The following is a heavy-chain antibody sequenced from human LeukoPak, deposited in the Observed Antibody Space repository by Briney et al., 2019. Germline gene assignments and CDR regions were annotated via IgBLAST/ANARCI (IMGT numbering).Heavy chain of an antibody. D-gene: IGHD3-22*01. CDR2: ISGSGGST. CDR1: GFTFSSYA. V-gene: IGHV3-23*01. J-gene: IGHJ1*01. Sequence: LTGASLRLSCAASGFTFSSYAMSWVRQAPGKGLEWVSAISGSGGSTYYADSVKGRFTISRDNSKNTLYLQMNSLRAEDTAVYYCAKDQIYYGSSGYYGLAEYFQHWGQGTLVTVSS. CDR3: AKDQIYYGSSGYYGLAEYFQH.